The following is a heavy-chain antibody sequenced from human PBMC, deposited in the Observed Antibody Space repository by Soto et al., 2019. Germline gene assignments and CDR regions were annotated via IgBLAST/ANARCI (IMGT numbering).Heavy chain of an antibody. V-gene: IGHV3-21*01. J-gene: IGHJ4*02. Sequence: EVQLVESGGGLVKPGGSLRLSCAASGFTFSSFSMNWVRQAPGKGLEWDSSISSSSSYIYYADSLKGRFTISRDNAKNSLYLQMNSLRAEDTAVYYCARGPSYSGSWSYFDYWGQGTLVTVSS. CDR1: GFTFSSFS. D-gene: IGHD6-13*01. CDR2: ISSSSSYI. CDR3: ARGPSYSGSWSYFDY.